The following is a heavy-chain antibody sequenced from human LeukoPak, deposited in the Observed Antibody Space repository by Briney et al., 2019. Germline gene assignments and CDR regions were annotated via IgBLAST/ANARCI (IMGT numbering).Heavy chain of an antibody. Sequence: GASVKVSCKASGYTFTSYGITWVRQAPGQGLERMGRISAYNGNTNSAQKFQGRITMTTDTSTSTAYMELRSLRSDDTAVYYCAREWDLVPDYWGQGTLVTVSS. V-gene: IGHV1-18*01. J-gene: IGHJ4*02. D-gene: IGHD1-26*01. CDR3: AREWDLVPDY. CDR1: GYTFTSYG. CDR2: ISAYNGNT.